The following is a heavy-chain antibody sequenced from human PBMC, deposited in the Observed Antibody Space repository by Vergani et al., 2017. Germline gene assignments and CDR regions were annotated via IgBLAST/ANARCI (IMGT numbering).Heavy chain of an antibody. D-gene: IGHD2-15*01. CDR3: ARGSCSGGSCYSGGVDY. CDR2: ISYDGSNK. CDR1: GFTFSSYA. Sequence: QVQLVESGGGVVQPGRSLRLSCAASGFTFSSYAMHWVRQAPGKGLEWVAVISYDGSNKYYADSVKGRFTISRDNSKNTLYLQMNSLRAEDTAVYYCARGSCSGGSCYSGGVDYWGQGTLVTVSS. V-gene: IGHV3-30-3*01. J-gene: IGHJ4*02.